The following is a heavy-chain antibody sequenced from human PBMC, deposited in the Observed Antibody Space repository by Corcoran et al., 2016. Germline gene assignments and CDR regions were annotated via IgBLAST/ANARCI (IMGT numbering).Heavy chain of an antibody. Sequence: QVQLVQSGAEVKKPGASVKVSCKASGYTFTSYAMHWVRQAPGQRLEWMGWINAGNGNTKYSQKFQGRVTITMDTSASTAYMELSSLRSEDTAVYYCAREIAARRRWDYWGQGTLVTVSS. CDR1: GYTFTSYA. V-gene: IGHV1-3*01. CDR2: INAGNGNT. CDR3: AREIAARRRWDY. D-gene: IGHD6-6*01. J-gene: IGHJ4*02.